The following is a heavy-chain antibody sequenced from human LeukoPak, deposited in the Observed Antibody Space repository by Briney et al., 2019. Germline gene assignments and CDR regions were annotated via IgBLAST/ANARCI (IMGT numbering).Heavy chain of an antibody. CDR1: GSTFSDYA. V-gene: IGHV3-23*01. CDR2: ISGSRDDT. CDR3: AKDHGRL. D-gene: IGHD5-12*01. Sequence: GGSLRLSCAASGSTFSDYATGWVRQAPGKGLEWVSAISGSRDDTSYSDSVKGRFTISRDNSKHTLYLQMNSLRAEDTAIYYCAKDHGRLGGQGTLVTVST. J-gene: IGHJ4*02.